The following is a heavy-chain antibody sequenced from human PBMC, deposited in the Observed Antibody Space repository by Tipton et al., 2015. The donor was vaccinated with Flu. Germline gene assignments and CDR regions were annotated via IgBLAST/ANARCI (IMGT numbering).Heavy chain of an antibody. D-gene: IGHD2-15*01. CDR1: GFTVSSNY. J-gene: IGHJ6*02. CDR3: ARDSRGGYCSGGSCRRYYGMDV. V-gene: IGHV3-53*01. CDR2: IYSGGST. Sequence: SLRLSCAASGFTVSSNYMSWVRQAPGKGLEWVSVIYSGGSTYYADSVKGRFTISRDNSKNTLYLQMNSLRAEDTAVYYCARDSRGGYCSGGSCRRYYGMDVWGQGTTVTVSS.